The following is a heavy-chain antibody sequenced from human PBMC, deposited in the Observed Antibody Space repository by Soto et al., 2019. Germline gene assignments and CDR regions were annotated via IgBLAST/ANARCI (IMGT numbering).Heavy chain of an antibody. Sequence: QVQLVQSGAEVKEPGASVRVYCKASGYTFSSYGFSWVRQAPGQGLEWVAWISANSGDTNSAQKFQGRVTLTTDTSTCTAYMDLRSLTSDDTAISYCARDFRESCGGPSCIYFAFGGQGTVVTVSS. D-gene: IGHD2-21*01. V-gene: IGHV1-18*01. CDR3: ARDFRESCGGPSCIYFAF. CDR2: ISANSGDT. CDR1: GYTFSSYG. J-gene: IGHJ4*02.